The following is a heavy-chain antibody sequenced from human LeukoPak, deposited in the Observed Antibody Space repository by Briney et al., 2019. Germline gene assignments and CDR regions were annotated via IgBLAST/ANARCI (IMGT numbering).Heavy chain of an antibody. J-gene: IGHJ4*02. D-gene: IGHD2-2*01. V-gene: IGHV3-23*01. CDR3: ARTPQKYCTSTTCYPDY. Sequence: PGGSLRLSCAASGFTFSSYAMSWVRLAPGEGLEWVSTISGSDDTTYYADSVRGRFTVSRDNSKNTLYLHMNSLRAENTAVYYCARTPQKYCTSTTCYPDYWGQGTLVTVSS. CDR1: GFTFSSYA. CDR2: ISGSDDTT.